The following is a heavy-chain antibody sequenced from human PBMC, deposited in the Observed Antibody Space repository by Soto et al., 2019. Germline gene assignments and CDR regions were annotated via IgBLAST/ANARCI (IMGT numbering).Heavy chain of an antibody. V-gene: IGHV4-61*05. CDR2: IPYRGST. J-gene: IGHJ4*02. CDR1: GGSISSSSYY. Sequence: SETLSLTCTVSGGSISSSSYYWGWIRQPPGKELEWIGYIPYRGSTYYNPSLKSRVTISLDTSKNQFSLRLTSVTAADTAVYFCARSGQWTDFDCWGQGTLVTVSS. D-gene: IGHD6-19*01. CDR3: ARSGQWTDFDC.